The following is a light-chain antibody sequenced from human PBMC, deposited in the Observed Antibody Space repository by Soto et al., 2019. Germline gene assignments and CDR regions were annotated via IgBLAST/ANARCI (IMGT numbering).Light chain of an antibody. V-gene: IGLV2-14*01. Sequence: ALTQPASVSGSPGQSITISCTGTSSDVGGYNYVSRYQQHPGKAPKLMIYEVSNRPSGVSNRFSGSKSGNTASLTISGLQAEDEADYYCSSYTSINTLVFGTGTKVTVL. CDR2: EVS. CDR1: SSDVGGYNY. J-gene: IGLJ1*01. CDR3: SSYTSINTLV.